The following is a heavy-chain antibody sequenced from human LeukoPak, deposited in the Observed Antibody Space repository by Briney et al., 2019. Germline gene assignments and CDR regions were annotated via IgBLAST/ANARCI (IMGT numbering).Heavy chain of an antibody. CDR2: ITGSGDGT. D-gene: IGHD3-22*01. CDR3: GNGRYYYSGGSYYDY. Sequence: HPGGSLRLSCAASGFTFSSYAMSWVRQAPGKGLEWVSAITGSGDGTFYADSVKGRFTISRDNSKNMLYLQVNSLRAEDTAVYYCGNGRYYYSGGSYYDYWGQGTLVTVSS. J-gene: IGHJ4*02. V-gene: IGHV3-23*01. CDR1: GFTFSSYA.